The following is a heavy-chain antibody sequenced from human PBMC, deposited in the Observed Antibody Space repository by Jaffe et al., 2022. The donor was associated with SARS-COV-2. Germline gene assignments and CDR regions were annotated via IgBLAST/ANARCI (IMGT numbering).Heavy chain of an antibody. D-gene: IGHD6-19*01. CDR2: ITSDSTV. CDR1: GFTFSDYY. CDR3: ARDSAVAGARFDL. J-gene: IGHJ5*02. Sequence: QVQLVESGGGLVTPGGSLRLSCAASGFTFSDYYMSWIRQAPGKGLEWVSYITSDSTVYYADSVKGRFTISRDNTRSSVYLQMNSLRADDMAVYYCARDSAVAGARFDLWGQGTLVTVSS. V-gene: IGHV3-11*01.